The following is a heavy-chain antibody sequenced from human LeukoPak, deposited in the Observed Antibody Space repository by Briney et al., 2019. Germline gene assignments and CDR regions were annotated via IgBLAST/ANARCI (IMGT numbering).Heavy chain of an antibody. Sequence: PSETLSLTCAVSGGSISSNNWWSWVRQPPGKGLEWIGEINHSGSTNYNPSLKSRVTISVDTSKNQFSLKLSSVTAADTAVYYCARAVYCSSTSCYFSYYYYYMDVWGKGTTVTVSS. CDR1: GGSISSNNW. J-gene: IGHJ6*03. CDR2: INHSGST. CDR3: ARAVYCSSTSCYFSYYYYYMDV. V-gene: IGHV4-4*02. D-gene: IGHD2-2*01.